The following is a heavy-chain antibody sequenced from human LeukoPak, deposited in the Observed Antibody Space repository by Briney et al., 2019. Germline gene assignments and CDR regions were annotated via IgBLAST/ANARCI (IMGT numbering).Heavy chain of an antibody. CDR1: GFTFSSYG. CDR2: ISYDGNNK. CDR3: AKDRWPYYYDSSGYYPNWFDP. D-gene: IGHD3-22*01. Sequence: GGSLRLSCAASGFTFSSYGMHWVRQAPGKGLEWVAVISYDGNNKYYADSVKGRFTISRDNSKNTLYLQMDSLRAEDTAVYYCAKDRWPYYYDSSGYYPNWFDPWGQGTLVTVSS. V-gene: IGHV3-30*18. J-gene: IGHJ5*02.